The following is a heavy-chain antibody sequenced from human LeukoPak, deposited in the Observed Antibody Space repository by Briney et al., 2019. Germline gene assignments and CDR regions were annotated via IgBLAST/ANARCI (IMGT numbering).Heavy chain of an antibody. J-gene: IGHJ4*02. CDR3: AREVFWRRLRSHHFDY. D-gene: IGHD5-12*01. CDR1: GYTFTSYA. V-gene: IGHV1-3*01. CDR2: INAGNGNT. Sequence: VASLTVSCTASGYTFTSYAMHWVRQAPGQRLEWMGWINAGNGNTKYSQKFQGRVTITRDTSASTAYMELSSLRSEDTAVYYCAREVFWRRLRSHHFDYWGQGTLVTVSS.